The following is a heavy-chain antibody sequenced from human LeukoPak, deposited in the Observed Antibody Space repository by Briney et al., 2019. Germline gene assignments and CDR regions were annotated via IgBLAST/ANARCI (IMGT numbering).Heavy chain of an antibody. D-gene: IGHD6-13*01. Sequence: GGSLRLSCATSGFTVSNYYMSWVRQAPGKGLEWVSDIYTDDRTYYADSVKGRFTISRDDSKNMLFLQMDSLRVEDTAVYYCARDRAAADPWGQGTLVTVSS. CDR2: IYTDDRT. J-gene: IGHJ5*02. V-gene: IGHV3-53*01. CDR3: ARDRAAADP. CDR1: GFTVSNYY.